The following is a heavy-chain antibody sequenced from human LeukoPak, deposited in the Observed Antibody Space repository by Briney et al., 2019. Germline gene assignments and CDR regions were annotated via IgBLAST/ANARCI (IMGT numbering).Heavy chain of an antibody. D-gene: IGHD1-26*01. CDR2: ISASGESA. CDR1: GFTFSTHA. Sequence: PGGSLRLSCAASGFTFSTHAMSWVRQAPGKGLEWVSSISASGESAFYTDSVKGRFTSSKDNSKNTLYLQMNSLRVEDTAVYYCAKGAGSYYPLYFDYWGQGTLVTVSS. V-gene: IGHV3-23*01. J-gene: IGHJ4*02. CDR3: AKGAGSYYPLYFDY.